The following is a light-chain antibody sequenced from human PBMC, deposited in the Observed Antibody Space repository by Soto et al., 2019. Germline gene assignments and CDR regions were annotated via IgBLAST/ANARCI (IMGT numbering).Light chain of an antibody. V-gene: IGLV2-14*01. J-gene: IGLJ1*01. CDR1: SSDVGGHDY. Sequence: QSALTQPASVSGSPGQSITISCTGTSSDVGGHDYVSWYQQHPGKAPKLIIYEVRNRPSGVSNRFSGSKSGNTASLTISGLQAEDEADDYCSSYSSTTLVFGTGTKLTVL. CDR3: SSYSSTTLV. CDR2: EVR.